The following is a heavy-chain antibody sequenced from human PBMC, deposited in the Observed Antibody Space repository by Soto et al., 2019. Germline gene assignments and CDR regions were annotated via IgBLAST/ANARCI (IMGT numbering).Heavy chain of an antibody. CDR1: GDSITNSNYY. V-gene: IGHV4-39*01. CDR2: IYYIGST. D-gene: IGHD3-16*02. Sequence: KPSETLSLTCTVCGDSITNSNYYWGWFRQPPGKGLEWIASIYYIGSTYYNPSLKSRVTISVDTSNNQFSLNLNSVTASDTAVYYCAGRNSLASVSLNFRELSNYKWIDPWGPGTLVTVSS. J-gene: IGHJ5*02. CDR3: AGRNSLASVSLNFRELSNYKWIDP.